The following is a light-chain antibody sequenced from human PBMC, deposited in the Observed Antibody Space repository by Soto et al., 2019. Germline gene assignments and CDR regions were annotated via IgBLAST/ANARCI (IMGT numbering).Light chain of an antibody. CDR2: EGS. CDR3: CSYAGSSTPVV. Sequence: QSALTQPASVSGSPGQSITISCTGTSSDVGSYNLVSWYQQHPGKAPKLMIYEGSKRPSGVSNRFSGSKSGNTASLTISGLQAEDEGDYDCCSYAGSSTPVVFGGGTKLPVL. V-gene: IGLV2-23*01. J-gene: IGLJ2*01. CDR1: SSDVGSYNL.